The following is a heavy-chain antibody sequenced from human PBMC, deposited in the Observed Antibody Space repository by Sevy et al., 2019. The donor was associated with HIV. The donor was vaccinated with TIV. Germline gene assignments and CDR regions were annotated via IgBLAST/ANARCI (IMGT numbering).Heavy chain of an antibody. Sequence: GGSLRLSCAASGFTFTYAWMSWVRQAPGMGLEWVGRIKSKADGGTIDYAEPVKGRFTIARDDSKNAVYLQMNSLKTEDTAVYYCSTDPIIVLLVTDGMDVWGQGTTVTVSS. CDR1: GFTFTYAW. CDR3: STDPIIVLLVTDGMDV. V-gene: IGHV3-15*01. CDR2: IKSKADGGTI. D-gene: IGHD2-8*02. J-gene: IGHJ6*02.